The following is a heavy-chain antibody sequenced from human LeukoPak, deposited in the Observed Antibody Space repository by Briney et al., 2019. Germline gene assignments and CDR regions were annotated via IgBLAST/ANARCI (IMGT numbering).Heavy chain of an antibody. V-gene: IGHV3-23*01. Sequence: GGSLRLSCAASGFTFSSPSISWVRQAPGKGLEWVSAITDAVGSTHYADSVKGRFTISSDNSKNTVYLQMNSLRPEDMAVYYCAKEIFSGLLYIDYWGQGTLVTVSS. CDR2: ITDAVGST. J-gene: IGHJ4*02. D-gene: IGHD5-12*01. CDR1: GFTFSSPS. CDR3: AKEIFSGLLYIDY.